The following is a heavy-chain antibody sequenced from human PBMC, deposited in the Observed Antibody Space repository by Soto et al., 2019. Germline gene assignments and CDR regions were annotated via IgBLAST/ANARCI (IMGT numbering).Heavy chain of an antibody. Sequence: SETLSLTCTVSGGSVSSGSYYWSWIRQPPGKGLEWIGYIYYSGSTNYNPSLKSRVTISVDTSKNQFSLKLSSVTAADTAVYYCARHDSGYDKRQGYYFDYWGQGTLVTVSS. CDR1: GGSVSSGSYY. D-gene: IGHD5-12*01. CDR2: IYYSGST. V-gene: IGHV4-61*01. J-gene: IGHJ4*02. CDR3: ARHDSGYDKRQGYYFDY.